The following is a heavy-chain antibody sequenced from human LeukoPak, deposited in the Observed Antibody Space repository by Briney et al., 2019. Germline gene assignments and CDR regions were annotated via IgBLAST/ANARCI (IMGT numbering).Heavy chain of an antibody. D-gene: IGHD6-13*01. CDR1: DYSISSGYD. J-gene: IGHJ3*02. V-gene: IGHV4-38-2*02. CDR3: ARAYSSSWCDAFDI. CDR2: IYHSGSA. Sequence: SETLSLTCTVSDYSISSGYDWGWIRQSPGKGLEWIGTIYHSGSAYYSPSLKSRVTISVDTSMNQFSLRLTSVTAAGTAVYYCARAYSSSWCDAFDIWGQGTMVTVSS.